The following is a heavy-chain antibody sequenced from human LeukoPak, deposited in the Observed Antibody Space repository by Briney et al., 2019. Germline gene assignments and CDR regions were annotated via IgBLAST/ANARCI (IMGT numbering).Heavy chain of an antibody. V-gene: IGHV4-61*05. J-gene: IGHJ4*02. CDR3: ASRGGYDSSGQIDY. CDR1: GGSISTSNYY. D-gene: IGHD3-22*01. CDR2: ISYTGST. Sequence: PSETLSLTCTVSGGSISTSNYYWGWIRQPPGKGLEWIGYISYTGSTNYNPSLKSRVTISVDTSKNQFSLKLSSVTAADTAVYYCASRGGYDSSGQIDYWGQGTLVTVSS.